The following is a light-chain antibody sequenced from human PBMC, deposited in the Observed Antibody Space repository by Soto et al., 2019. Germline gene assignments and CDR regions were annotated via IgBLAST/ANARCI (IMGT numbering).Light chain of an antibody. Sequence: EIMLTQSPGTLSLSPGDTATLSCRASQTISSNFLAWYQQKPGQAPRLLIYTVSTRATGIPDRFSGSGSGTNFTLTISRLEPDDFAVYHCQQCGSSPWTFGQGTKVEIK. J-gene: IGKJ1*01. V-gene: IGKV3-20*01. CDR2: TVS. CDR1: QTISSNF. CDR3: QQCGSSPWT.